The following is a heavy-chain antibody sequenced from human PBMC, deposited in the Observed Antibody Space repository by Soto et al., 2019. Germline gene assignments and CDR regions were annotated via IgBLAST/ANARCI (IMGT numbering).Heavy chain of an antibody. J-gene: IGHJ4*02. CDR1: GFTLRSYA. CDR2: ISGSGATT. CDR3: AKDLGYCGYDYDPSAY. Sequence: GGSLRLSCASSGFTLRSYALSWVRQAPGKGLDWVSGISGSGATTHYADSVKGRFTISRDNPKNTLYLQMNSLRAEDTAVYYCAKDLGYCGYDYDPSAYWGQGTLVIVSS. V-gene: IGHV3-23*01. D-gene: IGHD5-12*01.